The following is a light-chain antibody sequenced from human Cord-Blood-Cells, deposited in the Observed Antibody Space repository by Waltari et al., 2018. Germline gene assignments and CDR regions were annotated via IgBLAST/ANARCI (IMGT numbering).Light chain of an antibody. CDR2: DVS. CDR1: SSDVGGYNY. Sequence: QSALTQPASVSGSPGQSITISCTGTSSDVGGYNYVSWYQQHPGKAPKLMIYDVSKRPSGVSNRFSGSKSGNTAYLTISGLQAEDEADYYCSSYTSSSTFGVFGGGTKLTVL. CDR3: SSYTSSSTFGV. V-gene: IGLV2-14*01. J-gene: IGLJ3*02.